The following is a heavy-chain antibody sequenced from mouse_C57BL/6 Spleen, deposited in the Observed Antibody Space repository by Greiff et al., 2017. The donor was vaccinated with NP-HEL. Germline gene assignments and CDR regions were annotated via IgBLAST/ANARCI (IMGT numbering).Heavy chain of an antibody. Sequence: VQLEESGAELVRPGSSVKMSCKTSGYTFTSYGINWVKQRPGQGLEWIGYIYIGNGYTEYNEKFKGKATLTSDTSSTTAYMQLSSLTSDDSAIYFCAKIYDGYYDAMDYWGQGTSVTVSS. CDR1: GYTFTSYG. J-gene: IGHJ4*01. D-gene: IGHD2-3*01. CDR2: IYIGNGYT. CDR3: AKIYDGYYDAMDY. V-gene: IGHV1-58*01.